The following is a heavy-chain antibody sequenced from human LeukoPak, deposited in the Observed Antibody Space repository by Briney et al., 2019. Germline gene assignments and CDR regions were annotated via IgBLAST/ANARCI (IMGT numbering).Heavy chain of an antibody. CDR1: GGTFSSYA. D-gene: IGHD2-2*01. CDR2: INPSGGST. Sequence: GASVKVSFKASGGTFSSYAISWVRQAPGQGLEWMGIINPSGGSTSYAQKFQGRVTMTRDTSTSTVYMELSSLRSEDTAVYYCARGRAICSSTSCYGWVAAGTIWFDPWGQGTLVTVSS. J-gene: IGHJ5*02. V-gene: IGHV1-46*01. CDR3: ARGRAICSSTSCYGWVAAGTIWFDP.